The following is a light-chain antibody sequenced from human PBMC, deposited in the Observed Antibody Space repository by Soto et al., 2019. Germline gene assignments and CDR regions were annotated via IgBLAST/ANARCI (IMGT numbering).Light chain of an antibody. CDR3: AAGDDSLSGFWV. Sequence: QSVLTQPPSASGTPGQRVTISCSGSSSNIGSNYVYWYQQLPGTATKLLIYRNNQRPSGVPDRFSGSKSGTSASLAISGLRSEDEADYYSAAGDDSLSGFWVFGGGTKVTVL. CDR1: SSNIGSNY. CDR2: RNN. J-gene: IGLJ3*02. V-gene: IGLV1-47*01.